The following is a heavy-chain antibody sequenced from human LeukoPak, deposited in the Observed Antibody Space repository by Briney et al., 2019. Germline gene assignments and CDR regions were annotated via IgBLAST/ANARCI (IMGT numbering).Heavy chain of an antibody. Sequence: PGGSLRLSCAASGFTFSSYAMSWVRQAPGKGLEWVSVISGSGDSIYYADSVKGRFTISRDNSKNMLYLQMNSLRAEDTAVYYCAKDMIVVVMPFDYWGQGTLVTVSS. CDR3: AKDMIVVVMPFDY. J-gene: IGHJ4*02. V-gene: IGHV3-23*01. CDR2: ISGSGDSI. D-gene: IGHD3-22*01. CDR1: GFTFSSYA.